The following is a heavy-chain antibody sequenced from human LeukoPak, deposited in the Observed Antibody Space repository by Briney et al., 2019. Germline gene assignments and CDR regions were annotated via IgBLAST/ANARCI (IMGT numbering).Heavy chain of an antibody. J-gene: IGHJ5*02. CDR1: GGSISGGTYY. CDR2: VSYSGTT. V-gene: IGHV4-39*01. Sequence: SETLSLTCTVSGGSISGGTYYWGWIRQPPGKGLEWIGTVSYSGTTYYKSSLKSRVTISVDTSKNQFSLYLNSVTAADTAVYYCARHRPGRAYNWFDPWGQGTLVTVSS. D-gene: IGHD1-1*01. CDR3: ARHRPGRAYNWFDP.